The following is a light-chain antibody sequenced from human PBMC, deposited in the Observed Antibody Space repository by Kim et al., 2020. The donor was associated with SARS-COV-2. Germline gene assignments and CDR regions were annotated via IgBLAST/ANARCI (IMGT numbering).Light chain of an antibody. CDR2: QDS. Sequence: VSPGQTASITCSGDKLGDKYACWYQQKPSQSPVLVIYQDSKRPSGIPERFSGSNSGNTATLTISGTQAMDEADYYCQAWDSSLGVVFGGGTQLTVL. CDR1: KLGDKY. CDR3: QAWDSSLGVV. J-gene: IGLJ2*01. V-gene: IGLV3-1*01.